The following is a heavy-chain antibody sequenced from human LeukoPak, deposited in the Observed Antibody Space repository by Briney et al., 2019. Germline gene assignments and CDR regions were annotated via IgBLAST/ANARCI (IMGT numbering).Heavy chain of an antibody. D-gene: IGHD2-15*01. Sequence: GGSLRLSCAASGFTFTSYWMTWVRQAPGKGLEWVANINEDGSEKYYVDSEKGRFTISRDNARNSLFLQMNSLSAEDTAVYYCARDRCSGGGCYFYYMDVWGKGTTVAISS. J-gene: IGHJ6*03. CDR2: INEDGSEK. V-gene: IGHV3-7*03. CDR3: ARDRCSGGGCYFYYMDV. CDR1: GFTFTSYW.